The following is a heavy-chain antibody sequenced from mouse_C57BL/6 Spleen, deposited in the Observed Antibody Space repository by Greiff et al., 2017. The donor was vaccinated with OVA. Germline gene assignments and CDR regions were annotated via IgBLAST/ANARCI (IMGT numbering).Heavy chain of an antibody. CDR2: IHPNSGST. CDR1: GYTFTSYW. V-gene: IGHV1-64*01. J-gene: IGHJ3*01. Sequence: QVQLQQPGAELVKPGASVKLSCKASGYTFTSYWMHWVKQRPGQGLEWIGMIHPNSGSTNYNEKSKSKATLTVDKSSSTAYMQLSSLTSEDSAVYYCARGDFTWFAYWGQGTLVTVSA. CDR3: ARGDFTWFAY.